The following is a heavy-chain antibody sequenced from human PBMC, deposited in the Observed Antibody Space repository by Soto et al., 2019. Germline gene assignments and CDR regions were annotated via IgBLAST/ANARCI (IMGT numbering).Heavy chain of an antibody. Sequence: PGGSLRLSCAASGFTFSSYAVHWVRQAPGKGLEYVSAISSNGGSTYYANSVKGRFTISRDNSKNTLYLQMGSLRAEDMAVYYCAREGSDFDFDYWGQGTLVTVSS. V-gene: IGHV3-64*01. CDR3: AREGSDFDFDY. J-gene: IGHJ4*02. CDR1: GFTFSSYA. CDR2: ISSNGGST.